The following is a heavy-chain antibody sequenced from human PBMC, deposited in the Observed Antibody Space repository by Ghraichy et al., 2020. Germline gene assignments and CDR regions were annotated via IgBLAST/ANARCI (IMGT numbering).Heavy chain of an antibody. Sequence: GESLNISCAASGFTFSSYSMNWVRQAPGKGLEWVSYIGSRTSTIYYADSVKGRFTISRDNAKNSLYLQMNSLRDEDTAVYYCARADPHGGNTYLDYWGQGTLVTVSS. CDR3: ARADPHGGNTYLDY. CDR1: GFTFSSYS. J-gene: IGHJ4*02. D-gene: IGHD4-23*01. CDR2: IGSRTSTI. V-gene: IGHV3-48*02.